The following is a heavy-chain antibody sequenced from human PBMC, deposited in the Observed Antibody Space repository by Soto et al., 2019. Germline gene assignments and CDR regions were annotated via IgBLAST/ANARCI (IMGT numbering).Heavy chain of an antibody. CDR3: ASVGSGYDLGVDY. J-gene: IGHJ4*02. V-gene: IGHV1-8*01. Sequence: ASVKVSCKASGYTFTSYDINWVRQATGQGLEWMGWMNPNSGNTGYAQKFQGRVTMTRNTSIRTAYMELSSLGSEDTAVYYCASVGSGYDLGVDYWGQGTLVTVSS. D-gene: IGHD5-12*01. CDR2: MNPNSGNT. CDR1: GYTFTSYD.